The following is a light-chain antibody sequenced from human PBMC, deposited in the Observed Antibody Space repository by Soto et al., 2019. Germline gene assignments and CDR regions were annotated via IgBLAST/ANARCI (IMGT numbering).Light chain of an antibody. V-gene: IGLV2-14*03. CDR2: DVS. CDR3: SSYTTSNTRQIV. Sequence: QSALTQPASVSGSPGQSINISCTGTSSDVGGYNYVSWYQHHPGKAPELIIYDVSNRPSGVSNPFSGSKSGNTASLTISGLQPKDEADYYCSSYTTSNTRQIVFGTGTKVTVL. J-gene: IGLJ1*01. CDR1: SSDVGGYNY.